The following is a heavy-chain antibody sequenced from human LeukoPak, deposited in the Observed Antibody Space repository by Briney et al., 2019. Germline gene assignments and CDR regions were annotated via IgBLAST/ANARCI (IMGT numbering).Heavy chain of an antibody. D-gene: IGHD3-10*01. V-gene: IGHV3-30*02. CDR3: AKDSAFYYIDV. CDR1: GFTFSSYG. CDR2: IRYDGSIK. J-gene: IGHJ6*03. Sequence: GGSLRLSCAVSGFTFSSYGMHWVRQAPGKGLFWVAFIRYDGSIKYYADSVKGRFTISRDNSKNTLYLQMNSLKGDDTAVYYCAKDSAFYYIDVWGKGTTVIISS.